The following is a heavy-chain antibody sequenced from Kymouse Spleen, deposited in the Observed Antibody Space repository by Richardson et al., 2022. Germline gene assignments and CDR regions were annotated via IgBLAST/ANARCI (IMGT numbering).Heavy chain of an antibody. CDR2: INHSGST. CDR1: GGSFSGYY. V-gene: IGHV4-34*01. CDR3: ARGLRLPYNWFDP. J-gene: IGHJ5*02. Sequence: QVQLQQWGAGLLKPSETLSLTCAVYGGSFSGYYWSWIRQPPGKGLEWIGEINHSGSTNYNPSLKSRVTISVDTSKNQFSLKLSSVTAADTAVYYCARGLRLPYNWFDPWGQGTLVTVSS. D-gene: IGHD5-12*01.